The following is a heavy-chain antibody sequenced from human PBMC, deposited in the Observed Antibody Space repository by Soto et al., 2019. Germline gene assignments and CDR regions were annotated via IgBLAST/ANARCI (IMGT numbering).Heavy chain of an antibody. D-gene: IGHD6-13*01. CDR2: ISWDGGST. J-gene: IGHJ6*02. V-gene: IGHV3-43*01. CDR1: GFTFDDYT. CDR3: AKDISSWYLGYYYGMDV. Sequence: GGSLRLSCAASGFTFDDYTMHWVRQAPGKGLEWVSLISWDGGSTYYADSVKGRFTISRDNSKNSLYLQMNSLRTEDTALYYCAKDISSWYLGYYYGMDVWGQGTTVTVSS.